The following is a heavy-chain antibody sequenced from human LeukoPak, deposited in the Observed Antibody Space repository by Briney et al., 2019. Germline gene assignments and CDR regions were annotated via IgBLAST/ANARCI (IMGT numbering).Heavy chain of an antibody. D-gene: IGHD3-22*01. J-gene: IGHJ4*02. V-gene: IGHV3-7*03. CDR2: IKQDGSEK. CDR3: ARGNYYYDSSGHHYYFDY. Sequence: PGGSLRLSRVASGFTFRSYWMSWVRQAPGKGLEWVANIKQDGSEKYYVDSVKGRFTISRDTAKNSLYLQMNSLRAEDTAVYYCARGNYYYDSSGHHYYFDYWGQGTLVTVSS. CDR1: GFTFRSYW.